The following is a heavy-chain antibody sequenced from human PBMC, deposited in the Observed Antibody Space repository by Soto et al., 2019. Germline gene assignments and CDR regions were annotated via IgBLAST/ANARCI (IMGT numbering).Heavy chain of an antibody. CDR3: VRGTRYCTNGVCPYYYYGMDV. CDR1: GGSISSYY. CDR2: IYTSGST. J-gene: IGHJ6*02. D-gene: IGHD2-8*01. Sequence: QVQLQESGPGLVKPSETLSLTCTVSGGSISSYYWSWIRQPAGKGLDWIGRIYTSGSTNYNPALKSQGTMSVDTSKHQCSLKMSSVTAADTAVYYCVRGTRYCTNGVCPYYYYGMDVWGQGTTVTVSS. V-gene: IGHV4-4*07.